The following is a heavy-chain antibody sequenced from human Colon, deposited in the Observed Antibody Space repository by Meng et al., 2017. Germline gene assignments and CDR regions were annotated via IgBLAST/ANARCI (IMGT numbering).Heavy chain of an antibody. CDR2: IYYSGST. D-gene: IGHD4-17*01. CDR1: GGSISSGDYY. J-gene: IGHJ5*02. CDR3: ARDRKHYGERGWFDP. Sequence: VPLQESGPGRVQPSQTLSLTCTVSGGSISSGDYYWSWIRQPPGKGLEWIGYIYYSGSTYSNASLKSRDTISIDRSKNQFSLKLSSVTAADTAVYYCARDRKHYGERGWFDPWGQGTLVTVSS. V-gene: IGHV4-30-4*01.